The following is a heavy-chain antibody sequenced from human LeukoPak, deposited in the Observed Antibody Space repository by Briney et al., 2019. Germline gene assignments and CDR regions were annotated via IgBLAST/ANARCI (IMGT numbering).Heavy chain of an antibody. Sequence: GGSLRHTCAASGFTFSSYAMHWVRQAPGKGLEWVAVISYDGSNKYYADSVKGRFTISRDNSKNTLYLQMNSLRAEDTAVYYCARGARKGDDYGGFFDYWGQGTLVTVSS. J-gene: IGHJ4*02. CDR3: ARGARKGDDYGGFFDY. CDR2: ISYDGSNK. V-gene: IGHV3-30*04. D-gene: IGHD4-17*01. CDR1: GFTFSSYA.